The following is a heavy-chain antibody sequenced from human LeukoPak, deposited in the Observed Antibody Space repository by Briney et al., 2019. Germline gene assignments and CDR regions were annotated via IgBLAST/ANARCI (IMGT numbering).Heavy chain of an antibody. V-gene: IGHV3-48*02. Sequence: GGSLRLSCAASGFTFSSYSMNGVRQAPGKRLQWVSYISSSSSAMYYADSVKGRFTISRDNAKNSLFLQMNSLRDEDTAVYYCASKGDYHDYWGQGTLVTVSS. J-gene: IGHJ4*02. CDR1: GFTFSSYS. CDR3: ASKGDYHDY. CDR2: ISSSSSAM.